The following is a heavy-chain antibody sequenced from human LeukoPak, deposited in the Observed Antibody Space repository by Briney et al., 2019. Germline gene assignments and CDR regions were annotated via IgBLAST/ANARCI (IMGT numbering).Heavy chain of an antibody. D-gene: IGHD3-22*01. CDR2: ISYDGSNK. V-gene: IGHV3-30*18. CDR1: GFTFSSYG. Sequence: GGSLRLSCAASGFTFSSYGMHWVRQAPGKGLEWVAVISYDGSNKYYADSVKGRFTISRDNSKNTLYLQMNSLRAEDTAVYYCAKEDSSGYYYSAWGQGTLVTVSS. J-gene: IGHJ5*02. CDR3: AKEDSSGYYYSA.